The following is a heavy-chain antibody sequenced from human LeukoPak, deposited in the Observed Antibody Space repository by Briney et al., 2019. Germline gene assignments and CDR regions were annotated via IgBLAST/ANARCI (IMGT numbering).Heavy chain of an antibody. CDR1: DGSFSGYY. CDR2: INHSGST. V-gene: IGHV4-34*01. CDR3: ARGVEMATISEGYYFDY. Sequence: SETLSLTCAVYDGSFSGYYWSWIRQPPGKGLEWIGEINHSGSTNYNPSLKSRVTISVDTSKNQFSLKLSSVTAADTAVYYCARGVEMATISEGYYFDYWGQGTLVTVSS. J-gene: IGHJ4*02. D-gene: IGHD5-24*01.